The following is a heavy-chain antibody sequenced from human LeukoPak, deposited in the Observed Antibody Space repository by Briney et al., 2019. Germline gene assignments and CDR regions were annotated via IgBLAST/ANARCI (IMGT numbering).Heavy chain of an antibody. CDR1: GYYISSGYY. D-gene: IGHD4-17*01. CDR2: IYHSGST. Sequence: PSETLSLTCSVSGYYISSGYYWGWIRQPPGKGLECIGSIYHSGSTYYNPSLKSRVTISVDTSKNQFSLKLSSVTAADTAVYYCASHDYGDYVNYWGQGTLVTVSS. CDR3: ASHDYGDYVNY. J-gene: IGHJ4*02. V-gene: IGHV4-38-2*02.